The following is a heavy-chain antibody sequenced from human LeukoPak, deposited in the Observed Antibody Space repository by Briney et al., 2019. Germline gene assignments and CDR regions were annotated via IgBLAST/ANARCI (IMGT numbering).Heavy chain of an antibody. Sequence: SVKVSCKASGYTFTSYYMHWVRQAPGQGLEWMGGIIPIFGTANYAQKFQGRVTITADESTSTAYMELSSLRSEDTAVYYCASVGYCSSTSCYPYMDYYYYGMDVWGQGTTVTVSS. J-gene: IGHJ6*02. V-gene: IGHV1-69*13. CDR3: ASVGYCSSTSCYPYMDYYYYGMDV. CDR1: GYTFTSYY. D-gene: IGHD2-2*01. CDR2: IIPIFGTA.